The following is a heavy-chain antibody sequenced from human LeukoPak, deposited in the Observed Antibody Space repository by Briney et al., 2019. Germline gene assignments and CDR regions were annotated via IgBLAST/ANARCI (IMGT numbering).Heavy chain of an antibody. V-gene: IGHV3-23*01. J-gene: IGHJ4*02. Sequence: PGGSLRLSCAASGFTFSSYAMSWVRQAPGKGLEWVSAISGSGGSTYYADSVKGRFTISRDNSKNTLYLQMNGLRAEDTAVYYCAKVTLDPSGWYSHFGYWGQGTLVTVSS. D-gene: IGHD6-19*01. CDR1: GFTFSSYA. CDR3: AKVTLDPSGWYSHFGY. CDR2: ISGSGGST.